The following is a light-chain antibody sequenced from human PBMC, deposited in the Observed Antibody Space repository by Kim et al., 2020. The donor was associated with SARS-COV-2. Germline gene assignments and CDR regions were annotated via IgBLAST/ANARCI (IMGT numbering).Light chain of an antibody. CDR3: YSTYSSGNHRAV. CDR2: EDS. CDR1: ELLKKN. V-gene: IGLV3-10*01. J-gene: IGLJ2*01. Sequence: PGEKASITCCGGELLKKNGYGYHQQSGHDPLVVIYEDSKRRPGVTARLSGCSSGTMATLPISGAQVEEEADDYCYSTYSSGNHRAVFGGGTQLTVL.